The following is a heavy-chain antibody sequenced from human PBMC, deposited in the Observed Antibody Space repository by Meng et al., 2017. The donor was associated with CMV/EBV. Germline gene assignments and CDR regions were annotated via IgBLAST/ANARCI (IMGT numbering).Heavy chain of an antibody. CDR1: GYRFSDHY. CDR2: IYPNSGGT. V-gene: IGHV1-2*02. Sequence: QGQLLQPGAAVKRPGAAVKVSCQTSGYRFSDHYSHWVRQAPGQGLEWMGWIYPNSGGTHYAQKFQDRVTMTRDTSISTVYMELSRLTSDDTAVYYCVRDHNWGPDYWGQGTLVTVSS. D-gene: IGHD1-1*01. J-gene: IGHJ4*02. CDR3: VRDHNWGPDY.